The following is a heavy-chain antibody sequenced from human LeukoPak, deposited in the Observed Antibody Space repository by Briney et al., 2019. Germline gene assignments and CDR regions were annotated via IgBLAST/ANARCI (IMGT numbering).Heavy chain of an antibody. Sequence: SSETLSLTCTVSGGSISSYYWSWIRQPAGKGLEWIGRIYTSGSTNYNPSLKSRVTMSVDTSKNQFSLKLSSVTAADTAVYYCARESGSSWYNYYYYMDVWGKGTTVTVSS. CDR1: GGSISSYY. D-gene: IGHD6-13*01. V-gene: IGHV4-4*07. J-gene: IGHJ6*03. CDR3: ARESGSSWYNYYYYMDV. CDR2: IYTSGST.